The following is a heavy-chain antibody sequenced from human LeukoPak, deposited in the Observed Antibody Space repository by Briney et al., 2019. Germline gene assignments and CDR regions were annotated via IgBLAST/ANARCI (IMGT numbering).Heavy chain of an antibody. D-gene: IGHD3-16*02. CDR3: VVQADAFDI. J-gene: IGHJ3*02. CDR1: GGTFSSYA. Sequence: SVKVSCKASGGTFSSYAISWVRQAPGQGLEWMGGIIPILGTANYAQKFQGRVTITADESTSTVYMELSSLRSEDTAVYYCVVQADAFDIWGQGTMVTVSS. V-gene: IGHV1-69*13. CDR2: IIPILGTA.